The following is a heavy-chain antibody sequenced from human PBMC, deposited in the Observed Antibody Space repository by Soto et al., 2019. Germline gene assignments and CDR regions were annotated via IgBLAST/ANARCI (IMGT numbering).Heavy chain of an antibody. CDR3: ARGSWRDYYFDY. Sequence: SETLSLTCAVYGGSFSGYYWSWIRQPPGKGLEWIGEINHSGSTNYNPSLKSRVTISVDTSKNQFSLKLSSVTAADTAVYYCARGSWRDYYFDYWGQGTLVTVSS. D-gene: IGHD5-12*01. V-gene: IGHV4-34*01. CDR2: INHSGST. CDR1: GGSFSGYY. J-gene: IGHJ4*02.